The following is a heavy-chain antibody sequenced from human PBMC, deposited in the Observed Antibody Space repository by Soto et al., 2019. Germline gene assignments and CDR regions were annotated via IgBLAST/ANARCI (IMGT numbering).Heavy chain of an antibody. CDR1: GGTFSSYD. CDR3: ARSGATAMVTVWYYYGMDV. D-gene: IGHD5-18*01. V-gene: IGHV1-69*01. J-gene: IGHJ6*02. CDR2: SIPIFGTA. Sequence: QVQLVQSGAEVKKPGSSVKVSCKASGGTFSSYDISWVRQAPGQGLEWMGGSIPIFGTANYAQKFQGRVTITADESTSTADIELSSLRSEDTAVYYCARSGATAMVTVWYYYGMDVWGQGTPGTVSS.